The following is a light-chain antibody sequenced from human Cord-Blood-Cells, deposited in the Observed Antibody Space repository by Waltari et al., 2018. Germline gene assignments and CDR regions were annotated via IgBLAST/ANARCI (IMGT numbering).Light chain of an antibody. J-gene: IGLJ2*01. Sequence: QSALTQPRSVSGSPGPSVTLSCTGTSSDVPGYNYVPWYQQHPDKAPKLMIYDVSKRPSGVPDSFSGSKSGNTAALTISGLQAEDEADYYCCSYAGSYTVVFGGGTKLTVL. CDR1: SSDVPGYNY. CDR3: CSYAGSYTVV. CDR2: DVS. V-gene: IGLV2-11*01.